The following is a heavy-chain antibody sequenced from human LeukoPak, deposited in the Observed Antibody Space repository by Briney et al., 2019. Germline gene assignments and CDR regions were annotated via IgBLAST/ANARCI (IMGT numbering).Heavy chain of an antibody. Sequence: PSETLSLTCTVSGGSIRSSSYFWGWIRQPPGKGLEWIGSSYYSGSSYYNPSLKSRVTISVDTSKNQFTLKLSSVTAANTAVYYCARVISDSSGWRSDYWGQGTLVTVSS. D-gene: IGHD6-19*01. CDR2: SYYSGSS. V-gene: IGHV4-39*01. CDR3: ARVISDSSGWRSDY. J-gene: IGHJ4*02. CDR1: GGSIRSSSYF.